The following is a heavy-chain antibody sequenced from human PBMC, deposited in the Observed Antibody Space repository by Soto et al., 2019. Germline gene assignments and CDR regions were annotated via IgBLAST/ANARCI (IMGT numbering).Heavy chain of an antibody. Sequence: TLSSTDTVSGGSITRYYWGFIRQPPGKGLEWIGSIYYSGDTYYNPSIKSRVTISVDTSKNQFSLKLSSVTAADTAVYYCARPDYGGNSGLFDYWGQGTLVTVSS. CDR1: GGSITRYY. CDR2: IYYSGDT. V-gene: IGHV4-39*01. CDR3: ARPDYGGNSGLFDY. D-gene: IGHD4-17*01. J-gene: IGHJ4*02.